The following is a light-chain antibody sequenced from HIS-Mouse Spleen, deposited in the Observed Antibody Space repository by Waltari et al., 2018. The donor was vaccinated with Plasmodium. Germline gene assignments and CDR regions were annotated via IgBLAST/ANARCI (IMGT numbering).Light chain of an antibody. Sequence: QSALTQPPSASGSPGQSVTISCTGTSSDVGGYNYVSWYQQHPGKAPNLMIYEVSKRPSGVPDRFFGSKSGNTASLTVSGLQAEDEADYYCSSYAGSNNLVFGGGTKLTVL. CDR2: EVS. J-gene: IGLJ2*01. CDR1: SSDVGGYNY. V-gene: IGLV2-8*01. CDR3: SSYAGSNNLV.